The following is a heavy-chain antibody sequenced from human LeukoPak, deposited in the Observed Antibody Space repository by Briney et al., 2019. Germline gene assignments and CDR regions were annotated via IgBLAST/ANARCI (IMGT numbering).Heavy chain of an antibody. CDR1: GYTFPRYY. Sequence: SVQVSRKACGYTFPRYYMHWLRQAPGQGLEGMGWINPNSGDTNYAQKFQGRVTMPRDTSISTAYMEVSRLRSDDTAVYYCATARYYYDSGGAPKDYWGQGTLAAVSS. V-gene: IGHV1-2*02. D-gene: IGHD3-22*01. CDR3: ATARYYYDSGGAPKDY. CDR2: INPNSGDT. J-gene: IGHJ4*02.